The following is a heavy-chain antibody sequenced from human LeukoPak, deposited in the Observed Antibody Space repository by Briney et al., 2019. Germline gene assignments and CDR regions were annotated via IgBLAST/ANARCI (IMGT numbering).Heavy chain of an antibody. CDR3: ARASQYGDYAF. Sequence: ASVKVSCKASGYTFTSYDINRVRQATGQGLEWMGWMNPNSGNTGYAQKFQGRVTITRNTSISTAYMELSSLRSEDTAVYYCARASQYGDYAFGGQGTLVTVSS. V-gene: IGHV1-8*03. CDR1: GYTFTSYD. D-gene: IGHD4-17*01. J-gene: IGHJ4*02. CDR2: MNPNSGNT.